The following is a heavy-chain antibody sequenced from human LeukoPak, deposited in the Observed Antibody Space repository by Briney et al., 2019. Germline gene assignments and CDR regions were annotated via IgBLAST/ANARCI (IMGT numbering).Heavy chain of an antibody. Sequence: SQTLSLTCTVSGGSISSGGYYWSWIRQHPGKGLEWIGYIYYSGSTYYNPSLKSRVTISVDTSKNQFSLKLSSVTAADTAVYYCARAVVGVTYFDYWGQGTLVIVSS. CDR1: GGSISSGGYY. D-gene: IGHD2-21*02. CDR2: IYYSGST. CDR3: ARAVVGVTYFDY. V-gene: IGHV4-31*03. J-gene: IGHJ4*02.